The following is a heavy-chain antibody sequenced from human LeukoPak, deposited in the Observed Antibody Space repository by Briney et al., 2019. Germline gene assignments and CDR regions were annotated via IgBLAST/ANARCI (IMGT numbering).Heavy chain of an antibody. CDR2: IYYSGST. D-gene: IGHD3-3*01. CDR3: ARGTTIFGVVTHLDY. Sequence: SETLSLTCTVSGGSISSYYWSWIRQPPGKGLEWIGYIYYSGSTNYNPSLKSRVTISVDTSKNQFSLKLSSVTAADTAVYYCARGTTIFGVVTHLDYWGQGILVTVSS. V-gene: IGHV4-59*01. J-gene: IGHJ4*02. CDR1: GGSISSYY.